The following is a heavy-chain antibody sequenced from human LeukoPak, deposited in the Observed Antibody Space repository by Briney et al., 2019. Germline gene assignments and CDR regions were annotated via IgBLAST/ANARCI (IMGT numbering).Heavy chain of an antibody. CDR2: IYYSGST. Sequence: PSETLSLTCTVSGGSISSYYWGWIRQSPGKGLEWIGHIYYSGSTNYNPSLKSRVTISLDTSKNQFSLMLSSVTAADTAVYYCTRENYFDYWGQGTLVTVSS. CDR1: GGSISSYY. V-gene: IGHV4-59*01. CDR3: TRENYFDY. J-gene: IGHJ4*02.